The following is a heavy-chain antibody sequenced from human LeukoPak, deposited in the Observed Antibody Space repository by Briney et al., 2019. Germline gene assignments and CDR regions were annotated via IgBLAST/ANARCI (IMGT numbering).Heavy chain of an antibody. CDR1: GLIFENYG. Sequence: GRSLRLSCVVSGLIFENYGMHWVRQAPGKGLEWVVIIWYDGSKDYYADPVKGRFTISRDNSKNTLYLQMNSLSAEDTALYYCAGGYSGYDLKIDYWGQGTLVTVSS. J-gene: IGHJ4*02. D-gene: IGHD5-12*01. CDR2: IWYDGSKD. V-gene: IGHV3-33*01. CDR3: AGGYSGYDLKIDY.